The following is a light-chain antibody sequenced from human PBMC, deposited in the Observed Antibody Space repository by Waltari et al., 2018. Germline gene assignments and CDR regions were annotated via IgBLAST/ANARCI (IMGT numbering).Light chain of an antibody. CDR3: QQYNSYPIT. CDR1: QRICRW. J-gene: IGKJ3*01. V-gene: IGKV1-5*03. Sequence: IQIDPAPSSLSCSFGDRVTLTCRASQRICRWLAWYQQKPGKAPKLLIYGATSFGSGVPSRFSGSGSGTEFTLTISSLQPDDFATYYCQQYNSYPITFGPGTRVDI. CDR2: GAT.